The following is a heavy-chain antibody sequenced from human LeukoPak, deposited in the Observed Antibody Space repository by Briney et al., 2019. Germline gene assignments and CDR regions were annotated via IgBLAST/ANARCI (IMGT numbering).Heavy chain of an antibody. CDR2: IYYSGST. J-gene: IGHJ6*02. D-gene: IGHD3-10*01. Sequence: SETLSLTCSVSGGSISGSGYYWAWIRQPPGKGLEWIGSIYYSGSTYYNPSLKSRVTISVDTSKNQFSLKLSSVTAADTAVYYCARWPYYYGSGSYPYGMDVWGQGTTVTVSS. CDR1: GGSISGSGYY. CDR3: ARWPYYYGSGSYPYGMDV. V-gene: IGHV4-39*01.